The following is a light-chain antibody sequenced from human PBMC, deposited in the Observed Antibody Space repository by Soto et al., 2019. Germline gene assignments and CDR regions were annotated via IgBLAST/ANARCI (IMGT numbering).Light chain of an antibody. CDR1: QSVSSN. CDR3: KQYNNWPFS. CDR2: GAS. J-gene: IGKJ5*01. Sequence: EIVFSQSPATRSVSPGERATLSCSASQSVSSNLAWYQQKPGQAPRTLIYGASTRATGIPARFSGSGAGTDCTRTISSLQYEDVKVDYCKQYNNWPFSFGQGGLLEI. V-gene: IGKV3D-15*01.